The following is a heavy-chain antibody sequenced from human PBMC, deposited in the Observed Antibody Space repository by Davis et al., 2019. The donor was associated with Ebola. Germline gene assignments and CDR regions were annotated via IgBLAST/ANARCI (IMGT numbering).Heavy chain of an antibody. CDR3: VRDMEGSWTYWGGAFDI. D-gene: IGHD1-26*01. CDR1: GFDFSTYG. V-gene: IGHV3-48*02. Sequence: GESLKISCAASGFDFSTYGMDWVRQAPGKGLEWVSYISRSSNNIYYADSVKGRLTISRDNAKNSLYLQMNSLRDEDTAVYFCVRDMEGSWTYWGGAFDIWGQGTMVSVSS. CDR2: ISRSSNNI. J-gene: IGHJ3*02.